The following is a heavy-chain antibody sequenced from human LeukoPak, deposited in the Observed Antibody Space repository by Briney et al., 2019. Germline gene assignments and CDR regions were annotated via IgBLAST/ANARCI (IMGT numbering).Heavy chain of an antibody. CDR3: AREKAGPRGGFDY. V-gene: IGHV3-48*03. Sequence: GGSLRLSCATSGFTFSNYEMNWVRQAPGKGLEWISYLTTSGSTKYYADSVKGRFTISRDNAKNSLYLQMNSLRAEDTAVYYCAREKAGPRGGFDYWGQGTLVTVSS. CDR1: GFTFSNYE. J-gene: IGHJ4*02. D-gene: IGHD6-19*01. CDR2: LTTSGSTK.